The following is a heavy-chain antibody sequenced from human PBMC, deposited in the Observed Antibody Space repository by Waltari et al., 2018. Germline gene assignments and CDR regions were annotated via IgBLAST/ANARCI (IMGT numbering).Heavy chain of an antibody. CDR2: IYYSGRT. CDR3: ARHWKKSGYRFDP. V-gene: IGHV4-39*01. D-gene: IGHD5-12*01. Sequence: QLQLQESGPGLVKPSETLSLTCTVSGGSISSSPFYWGWIRQSPGKGLEWIGSIYYSGRTDYNPTLESRVTISGDTSKNQFSLKRSSVTAADTAVYYCARHWKKSGYRFDPWGQGTLVTVSS. J-gene: IGHJ5*02. CDR1: GGSISSSPFY.